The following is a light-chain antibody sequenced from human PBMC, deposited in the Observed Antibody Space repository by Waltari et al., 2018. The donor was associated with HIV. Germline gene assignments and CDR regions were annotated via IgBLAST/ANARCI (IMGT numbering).Light chain of an antibody. V-gene: IGKV3-11*01. CDR3: QQRSNWPPAPT. Sequence: EIVLTQSSATLYLSPGDRATLSCRASEDVSTYLAWYQQRSGQSPRLLIYDASVRATGVPARFSGSGSGTDFTLTISSLDPEDFAVYYCQQRSNWPPAPTFGGGTKVEIK. J-gene: IGKJ4*01. CDR2: DAS. CDR1: EDVSTY.